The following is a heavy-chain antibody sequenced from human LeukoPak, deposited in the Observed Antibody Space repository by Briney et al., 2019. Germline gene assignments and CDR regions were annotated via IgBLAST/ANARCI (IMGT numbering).Heavy chain of an antibody. V-gene: IGHV1-8*01. D-gene: IGHD2-15*01. CDR3: ATPWVDRAFDI. J-gene: IGHJ3*02. CDR2: MNPNSGNT. CDR1: GYTFTNYD. Sequence: ASVKVSCKASGYTFTNYDINWVRQATGQGLEWMGWMNPNSGNTGYAQKFQDRVIMTRNTSISTAYMELSSLRSEDTAVYYCATPWVDRAFDIWGQGTMVTVSS.